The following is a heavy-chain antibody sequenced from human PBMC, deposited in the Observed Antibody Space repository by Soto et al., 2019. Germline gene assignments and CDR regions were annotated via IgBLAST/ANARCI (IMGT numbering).Heavy chain of an antibody. Sequence: TSVKVSCKASGYTVTSYGISRVIQAPGQGLELMGWISAYNGNTNYAQKLQGRVTMTTDTSTSTAYMELGSLRSDDAAVYYCARGDPWYYDSSGYSPSDYWGQGTLVTVSS. CDR1: GYTVTSYG. CDR2: ISAYNGNT. D-gene: IGHD3-22*01. V-gene: IGHV1-18*04. CDR3: ARGDPWYYDSSGYSPSDY. J-gene: IGHJ4*02.